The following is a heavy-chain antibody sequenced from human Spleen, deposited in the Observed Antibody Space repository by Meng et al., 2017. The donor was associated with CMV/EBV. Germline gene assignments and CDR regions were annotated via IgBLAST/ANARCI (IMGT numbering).Heavy chain of an antibody. CDR1: GAVSSGSYF. CDR2: IYYTGSI. V-gene: IGHV4-61*01. D-gene: IGHD3-3*01. Sequence: GAVSSGSYFWSCSRQPPGKGLELIGYIYYTGSINYNPSLKTRVTLSVDTSKNQFSLKLSSVTAADTAVYYCARYLNRVLRFSGGFDPWGQGTLVTVSS. CDR3: ARYLNRVLRFSGGFDP. J-gene: IGHJ5*02.